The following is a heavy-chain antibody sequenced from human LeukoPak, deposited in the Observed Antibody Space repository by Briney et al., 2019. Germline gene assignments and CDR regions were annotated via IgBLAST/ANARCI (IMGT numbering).Heavy chain of an antibody. J-gene: IGHJ4*02. D-gene: IGHD6-19*01. CDR1: GFTFSSQE. V-gene: IGHV3-23*01. CDR2: ISAGDTYI. CDR3: AKHYVRGLAVANTDY. Sequence: GGSLRLSCTASGFTFSSQELAWARQAPGKGLEWVSSISAGDTYINYADSVKGRFTISRDDSKNTLYLQMNSLRAGDTAVYYCAKHYVRGLAVANTDYWGQGTLVTVSS.